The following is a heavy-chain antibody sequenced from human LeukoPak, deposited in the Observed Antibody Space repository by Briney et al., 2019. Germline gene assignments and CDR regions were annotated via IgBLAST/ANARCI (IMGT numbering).Heavy chain of an antibody. Sequence: PSETLSLTCTVSGDSIRSDSYYWGWIRQPPGQRPEWIGSIFFRGDTYYNPSLKSPVTISVDTSKNQFSLKLSSVTAADTAVYYCATRSTGVAATFDCWGQGALVTVSS. CDR2: IFFRGDT. CDR3: ATRSTGVAATFDC. V-gene: IGHV4-39*07. CDR1: GDSIRSDSYY. J-gene: IGHJ4*02. D-gene: IGHD2-15*01.